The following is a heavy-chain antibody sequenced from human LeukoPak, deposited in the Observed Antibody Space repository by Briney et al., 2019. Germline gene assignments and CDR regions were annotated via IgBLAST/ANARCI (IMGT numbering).Heavy chain of an antibody. V-gene: IGHV4-59*01. Sequence: PSETLSLTCTVSGGSISSYYRSWIRQSPGKGLEWIGYIYYSGSTNYNPSLKSRVTISVDTSKNQFSLKLSSVTAADTAVYYCAVTLYGSGSYYNFDYWGQGTLVTVSS. CDR3: AVTLYGSGSYYNFDY. D-gene: IGHD3-10*01. CDR1: GGSISSYY. J-gene: IGHJ4*02. CDR2: IYYSGST.